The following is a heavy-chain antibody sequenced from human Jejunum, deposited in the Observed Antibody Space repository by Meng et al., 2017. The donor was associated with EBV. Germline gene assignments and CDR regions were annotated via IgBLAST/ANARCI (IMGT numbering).Heavy chain of an antibody. J-gene: IGHJ4*02. V-gene: IGHV4-61*01. CDR3: ARDFSSGYFAY. Sequence: GQLEWGGPGLGQPSVPLSLACAASVGSVSSGSDYWSWIRQPPGKGLEWIGFVSDYGSTRYNSSLKSRITISADTSKNQFSLKLTSVTPADTAIYYCARDFSSGYFAYWGQGTLVTVSS. D-gene: IGHD3-22*01. CDR1: VGSVSSGSDY. CDR2: VSDYGST.